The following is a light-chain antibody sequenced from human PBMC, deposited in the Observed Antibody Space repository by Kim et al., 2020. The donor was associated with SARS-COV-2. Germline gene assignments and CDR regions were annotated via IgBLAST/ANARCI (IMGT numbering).Light chain of an antibody. V-gene: IGKV1-39*01. Sequence: DIQMTQSPSSLSASVGDRVTITCRASQRISTFLNWYQQKPGRAPNLLIYAASSLQSGVPSRFSGSGSGTDFTLTISDLQPEDFATYYCQQTVSSPPTFGRGTKVDIK. CDR1: QRISTF. CDR2: AAS. J-gene: IGKJ1*01. CDR3: QQTVSSPPT.